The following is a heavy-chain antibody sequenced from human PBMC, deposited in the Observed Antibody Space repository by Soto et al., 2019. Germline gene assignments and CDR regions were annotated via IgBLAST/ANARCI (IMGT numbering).Heavy chain of an antibody. D-gene: IGHD3-22*01. CDR3: ARRSDYYDSSGYPIRWFDP. Sequence: SETLSLTCTVSGGSISSSSYYWGWIRQPPGKGLEWIGSIYYSGSTYHNPSLKSRVTISVDTSKNQFSLKLSSVTAADTAVYYCARRSDYYDSSGYPIRWFDPWGQGTLVTVSS. J-gene: IGHJ5*02. CDR1: GGSISSSSYY. CDR2: IYYSGST. V-gene: IGHV4-39*01.